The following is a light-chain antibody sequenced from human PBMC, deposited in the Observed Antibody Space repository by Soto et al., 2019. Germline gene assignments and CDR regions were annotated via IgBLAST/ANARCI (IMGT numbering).Light chain of an antibody. CDR1: QSITNY. CDR2: AAS. V-gene: IGKV1-39*01. CDR3: QQSYGTPLT. Sequence: DFEITQSPSSLSASVGDRVTITCRASQSITNYLHWYNHKPGKVPKLLIYAASSLQSGVPTRFSGSGSGTDFTLTISSLQPEDFATYYCQQSYGTPLTFGGGTKVEIK. J-gene: IGKJ4*01.